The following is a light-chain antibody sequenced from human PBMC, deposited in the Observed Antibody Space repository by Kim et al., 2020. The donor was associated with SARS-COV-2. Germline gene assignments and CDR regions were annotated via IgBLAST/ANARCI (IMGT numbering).Light chain of an antibody. V-gene: IGLV3-21*04. CDR3: QVWHRGSENV. CDR1: NIGSKS. Sequence: SYVLTQPPSVSVAPGKTASITCGGSNIGSKSVHWYQQKPGQAPVLVIYYDTDRPSGIPERFSGSTSDNTATLTISRAEAGDEADYYCQVWHRGSENVFGTGTKVTVL. CDR2: YDT. J-gene: IGLJ1*01.